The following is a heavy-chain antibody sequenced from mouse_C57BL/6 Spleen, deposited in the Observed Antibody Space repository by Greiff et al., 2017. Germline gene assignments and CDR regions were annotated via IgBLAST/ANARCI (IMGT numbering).Heavy chain of an antibody. CDR3: ARVLYGNYGGY. V-gene: IGHV1-22*01. D-gene: IGHD2-1*01. CDR2: INPNNGGT. J-gene: IGHJ2*01. Sequence: EVQLQQSGPELVKPGASVKMSCKASGYTFTDYNMHWVKQSHGKSLEWIGYINPNNGGTSYNQTFKGKDTLTVNKSSSTAYMELRSLTSEDSAVYYCARVLYGNYGGYWGQGTTLTVSS. CDR1: GYTFTDYN.